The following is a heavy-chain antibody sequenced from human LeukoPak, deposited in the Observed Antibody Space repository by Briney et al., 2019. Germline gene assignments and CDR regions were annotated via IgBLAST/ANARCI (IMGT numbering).Heavy chain of an antibody. Sequence: PSETLSLTCTVSGGSISSYYWSWLRQPPGKGLEWIGYIYYSGSTNYNPSLKSRVTISVDTSKNQFSLKLSSVTAADTAVYYCARDSYYDSSGYFWFDPWGQGTLVTVSS. D-gene: IGHD3-22*01. CDR1: GGSISSYY. J-gene: IGHJ5*02. CDR2: IYYSGST. CDR3: ARDSYYDSSGYFWFDP. V-gene: IGHV4-59*01.